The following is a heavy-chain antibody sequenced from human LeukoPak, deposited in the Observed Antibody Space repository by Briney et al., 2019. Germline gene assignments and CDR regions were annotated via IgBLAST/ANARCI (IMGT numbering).Heavy chain of an antibody. J-gene: IGHJ4*02. Sequence: HSGGSLRLSCAASGFTLSSYSMNWVRQAPGKGLEWVSYISSSSSTIYYADSVKGRFTISRDNAKNSLYLQMNSLRAEDTAVYYCARETTNYYDGSGYYYWDYWGQGTLVTVSS. CDR3: ARETTNYYDGSGYYYWDY. CDR2: ISSSSSTI. CDR1: GFTLSSYS. D-gene: IGHD3-22*01. V-gene: IGHV3-48*04.